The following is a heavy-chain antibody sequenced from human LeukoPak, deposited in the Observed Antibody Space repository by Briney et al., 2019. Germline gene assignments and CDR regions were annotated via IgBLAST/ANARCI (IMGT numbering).Heavy chain of an antibody. V-gene: IGHV5-10-1*01. Sequence: PGESLKISCKASGYIFTSYWITWVRQMPGKGLEWMGRIDLSDSQSDYSPSFRGHVTISVDKSIATAYLQWNSLKASDTAMYYCARYRGWGGPFDYWGQGTLVTVSS. D-gene: IGHD7-27*01. CDR3: ARYRGWGGPFDY. CDR2: IDLSDSQS. CDR1: GYIFTSYW. J-gene: IGHJ4*02.